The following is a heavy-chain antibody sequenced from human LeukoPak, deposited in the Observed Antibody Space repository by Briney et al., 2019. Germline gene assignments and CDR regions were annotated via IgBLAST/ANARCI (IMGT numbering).Heavy chain of an antibody. CDR2: ISYDGSNK. CDR1: GFTFSSYA. V-gene: IGHV3-30*01. CDR3: ARDDGYCSSTSCYRANYMDV. D-gene: IGHD2-2*03. J-gene: IGHJ6*03. Sequence: GGSLRLSCAASGFTFSSYAMHRVRQAPGKGLEWVAVISYDGSNKYYADSVKGRFTISRDNSKNTLYLQMNSLRAEDTAVYYCARDDGYCSSTSCYRANYMDVWGKGTTVTVSS.